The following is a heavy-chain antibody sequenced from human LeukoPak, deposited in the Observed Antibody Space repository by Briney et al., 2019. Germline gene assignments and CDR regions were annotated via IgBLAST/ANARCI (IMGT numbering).Heavy chain of an antibody. Sequence: SETLSLTCTVSGGSISSSSYYWGWIRQPPGKGLEWIGSIYYSGSTYYNPSLKSRVTISVDTSKNQFSLKLSSVTAADTAVYYCATLITIFGVVYAYFDYWGQGTLVTVSS. J-gene: IGHJ4*02. CDR1: GGSISSSSYY. CDR3: ATLITIFGVVYAYFDY. D-gene: IGHD3-3*01. CDR2: IYYSGST. V-gene: IGHV4-39*07.